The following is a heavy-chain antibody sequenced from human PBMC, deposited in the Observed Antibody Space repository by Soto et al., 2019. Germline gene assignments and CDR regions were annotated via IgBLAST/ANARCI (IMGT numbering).Heavy chain of an antibody. J-gene: IGHJ3*02. D-gene: IGHD2-2*01. CDR2: IYYSGST. Sequence: SETLSLTCTVSGGSISSGGYYWSWIRQHPGKGLEWIGYIYYSGSTYYNPSLKSRVTISVDTSKNQFSLKLSSVTAADTAVYYCARDLGCISTSCYSGGDAFDIWGQGTMVTVSS. CDR1: GGSISSGGYY. CDR3: ARDLGCISTSCYSGGDAFDI. V-gene: IGHV4-31*03.